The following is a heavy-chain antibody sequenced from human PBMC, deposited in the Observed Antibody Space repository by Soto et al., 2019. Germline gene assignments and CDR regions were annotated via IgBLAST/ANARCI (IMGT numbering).Heavy chain of an antibody. CDR3: ARGGSLGEYYYYYGMDV. CDR1: GFTFSSYA. Sequence: EVQLLESGGGLVQPGGSLRLSCAASGFTFSSYAMSWVRQAPGKGLEWVSAISGSSSYIYYADSVKGRFTISRDNAKNSLYLQMNSLRAEDTAVYYCARGGSLGEYYYYYGMDVWGQGTTVTVSS. CDR2: ISGSSSYI. V-gene: IGHV3-21*01. J-gene: IGHJ6*02. D-gene: IGHD3-16*01.